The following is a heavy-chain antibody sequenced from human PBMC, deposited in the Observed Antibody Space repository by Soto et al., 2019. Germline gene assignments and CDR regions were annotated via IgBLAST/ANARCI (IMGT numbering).Heavy chain of an antibody. Sequence: GGSLRLSCAASGFTFSSYGMHWVRQAPGKGLEWVAVISYDGSNKYYADSVKGRFTISRDNSKNTLYLQMNSLRAEDTAVYYCAKLSIAARPGESYYYSNGMALWAQGTTVPVSS. J-gene: IGHJ6*02. CDR2: ISYDGSNK. V-gene: IGHV3-30*18. D-gene: IGHD6-6*01. CDR3: AKLSIAARPGESYYYSNGMAL. CDR1: GFTFSSYG.